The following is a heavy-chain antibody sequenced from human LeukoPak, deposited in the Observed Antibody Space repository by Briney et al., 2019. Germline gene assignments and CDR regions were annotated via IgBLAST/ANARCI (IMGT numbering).Heavy chain of an antibody. J-gene: IGHJ4*02. V-gene: IGHV4-59*01. CDR1: GGSISSYY. CDR2: IYYSGST. D-gene: IGHD3-10*01. Sequence: SEPLSLTFTVSGGSISSYYWSWIRPPPGKGLAWIGYIYYSGSTNYNPSLKSRVTISVDTSKNQFSLKLSSVTAADTAVYFCAWGAGSYRYHYWGQGTLVTVSS. CDR3: AWGAGSYRYHY.